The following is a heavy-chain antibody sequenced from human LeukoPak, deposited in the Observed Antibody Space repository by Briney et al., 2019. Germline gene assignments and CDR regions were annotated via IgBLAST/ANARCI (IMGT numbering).Heavy chain of an antibody. J-gene: IGHJ4*02. CDR2: INTNTGNP. Sequence: GASVKVSCKASGYTFTDYYIHWVRQAPGQGLAWMGWINTNTGNPTYAQGFTGRFVFSLDTSVSTAYLQISSLKAEDTAVYYCARRYRIAAAGTSIDYWGQGTLVTVSS. D-gene: IGHD6-13*01. CDR3: ARRYRIAAAGTSIDY. V-gene: IGHV7-4-1*02. CDR1: GYTFTDYY.